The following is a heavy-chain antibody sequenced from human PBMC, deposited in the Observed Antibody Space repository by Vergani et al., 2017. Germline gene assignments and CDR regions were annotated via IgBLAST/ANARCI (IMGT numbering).Heavy chain of an antibody. D-gene: IGHD3-3*01. J-gene: IGHJ4*02. CDR2: ISYDGSNK. CDR3: ARDRAVRFVEWLPGDY. Sequence: QVQLVESGGGVVQPGRSLRLSCAASGFTFSSYAMPWVRQAPGQGLEWVAVISYDGSNKYYADSVKGRFPIARDNSKNTLYLQMNSLRAEDTAVYYCARDRAVRFVEWLPGDYWGQGTLVIVSS. CDR1: GFTFSSYA. V-gene: IGHV3-30*01.